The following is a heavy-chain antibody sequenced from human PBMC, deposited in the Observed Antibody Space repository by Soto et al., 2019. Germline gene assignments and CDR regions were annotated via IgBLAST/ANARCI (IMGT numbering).Heavy chain of an antibody. Sequence: SETLSLTCTVSGGSTSGHYWSWFRQPPGKGLEWIGYIYYSGSAIYNPSLKSRVTISVDTSKNQFSLQLSSVTAADTAVYFCAREDDGGDRDYGLDVWGQGTTVTVSS. J-gene: IGHJ6*02. CDR3: AREDDGGDRDYGLDV. V-gene: IGHV4-59*11. CDR1: GGSTSGHY. CDR2: IYYSGSA. D-gene: IGHD2-21*02.